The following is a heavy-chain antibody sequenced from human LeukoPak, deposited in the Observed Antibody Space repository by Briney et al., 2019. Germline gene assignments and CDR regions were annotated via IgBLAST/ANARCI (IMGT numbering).Heavy chain of an antibody. CDR2: IYHSGST. V-gene: IGHV4-4*02. CDR1: GGSISSSNW. Sequence: SETLSLTCAVSGGSISSSNWWSWVRQPPGKGLEWIGEIYHSGSTNYNPSLKSRVTISVDKSKNQFSLKLNSVTAADTAAYYCAGVMGTTPRLDYWGQGTLVTVSS. J-gene: IGHJ4*02. CDR3: AGVMGTTPRLDY. D-gene: IGHD1-7*01.